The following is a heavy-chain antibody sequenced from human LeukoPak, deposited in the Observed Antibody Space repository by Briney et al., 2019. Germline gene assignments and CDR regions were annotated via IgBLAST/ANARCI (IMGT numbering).Heavy chain of an antibody. Sequence: PGESLRLSCAASGFTFSSYSMRWVRQAPGKGREWVSYISSGSKTIYYADSVNGRFTISRDNAKNALYLQMNSLRAEDTDMYYCARDGWFGDYNWFDPWGQGTLVTVSS. V-gene: IGHV3-48*01. J-gene: IGHJ5*02. CDR1: GFTFSSYS. D-gene: IGHD3-10*01. CDR3: ARDGWFGDYNWFDP. CDR2: ISSGSKTI.